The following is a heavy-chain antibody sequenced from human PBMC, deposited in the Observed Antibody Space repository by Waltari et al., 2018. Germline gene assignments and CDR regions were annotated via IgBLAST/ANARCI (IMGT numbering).Heavy chain of an antibody. V-gene: IGHV1-69*12. J-gene: IGHJ6*03. CDR3: ARVGIWGPVTTDYYYYMDV. Sequence: QGQLEQAGGALKKPGSSGKVSGRASGGPGRTSAITRVRQAPGHGLGWMGGIIPYIGTANYAQKFQERVTISADESTTTVYMDLRSLTSEDSAVYYCARVGIWGPVTTDYYYYMDVWGKGTTVTVSS. D-gene: IGHD4-4*01. CDR1: GGPGRTSA. CDR2: IIPYIGTA.